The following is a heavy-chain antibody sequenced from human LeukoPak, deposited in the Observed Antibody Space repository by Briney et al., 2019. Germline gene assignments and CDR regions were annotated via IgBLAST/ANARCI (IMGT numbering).Heavy chain of an antibody. J-gene: IGHJ3*02. V-gene: IGHV3-30-3*01. CDR1: GFTFSSYA. D-gene: IGHD2-2*01. CDR3: ARDLPPYCSSTSCSDAFDI. CDR2: ISYDGSNK. Sequence: PGGSLRLSCAASGFTFSSYAMHWVRQAPGKGLEWVAVISYDGSNKYYADSVKGRFTISRDNSKNTLYLQMNSLRAEDTAVYYCARDLPPYCSSTSCSDAFDIWGQGTTVTVSS.